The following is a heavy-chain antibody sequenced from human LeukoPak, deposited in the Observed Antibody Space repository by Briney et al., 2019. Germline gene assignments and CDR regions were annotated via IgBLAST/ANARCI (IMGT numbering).Heavy chain of an antibody. J-gene: IGHJ1*01. Sequence: GRSLRLSCAASGFTFSSYGMHWVRQAPGKGLEWVAVTWYNGSNKYYADSVKGRFTITRDNSKNTLYLQMNSLRAEDTAVYYCAKGGSPLLPEYFQHWGQGALVTVSS. CDR2: TWYNGSNK. CDR1: GFTFSSYG. V-gene: IGHV3-33*06. D-gene: IGHD1-26*01. CDR3: AKGGSPLLPEYFQH.